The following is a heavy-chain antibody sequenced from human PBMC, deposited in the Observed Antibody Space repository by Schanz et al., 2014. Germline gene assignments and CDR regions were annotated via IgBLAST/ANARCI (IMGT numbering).Heavy chain of an antibody. J-gene: IGHJ2*01. CDR1: GFTFSTHA. V-gene: IGHV3-23*04. CDR2: ISGDHRNT. Sequence: EVQLAESGGGVVQPGRSLRLSCAASGFTFSTHAMSWVRQAPGKGLEWVSSISGDHRNTFYADSVKGRFTISRDNSKNTLYLQMNSLRAEDTAIYYCAKDAPYPFDLWGRGTLITVSS. CDR3: AKDAPYPFDL.